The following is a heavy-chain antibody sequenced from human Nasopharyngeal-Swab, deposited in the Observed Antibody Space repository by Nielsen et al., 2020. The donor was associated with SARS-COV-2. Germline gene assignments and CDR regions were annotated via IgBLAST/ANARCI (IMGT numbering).Heavy chain of an antibody. CDR2: IDPSDSYT. D-gene: IGHD6-13*01. Sequence: KVSCKGSGYSFTSYWLSWVRQMPGKGLEWMGRIDPSDSYTNYSPSFQGHVTISADKSISTAYLQWSSLKASDTAMYYCARLIIAGQNWFDPWGQGTLVTVSS. CDR3: ARLIIAGQNWFDP. CDR1: GYSFTSYW. V-gene: IGHV5-10-1*01. J-gene: IGHJ5*02.